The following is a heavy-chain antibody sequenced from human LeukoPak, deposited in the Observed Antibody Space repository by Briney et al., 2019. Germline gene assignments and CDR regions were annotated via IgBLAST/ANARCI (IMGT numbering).Heavy chain of an antibody. CDR2: TNRDGGRT. D-gene: IGHD2-21*02. J-gene: IGHJ4*02. CDR1: KFTFNNYA. Sequence: PGGSLRLSCTASKFTFNNYAMSWVRQTPGKGLEWVSGTNRDGGRTGYADSVKGRFTISRDNVKNSLYLQMNSLRVEDTAMYYCARDGLRRPPTPYCGGDCPLDYWGQGTLVSVSS. V-gene: IGHV3-20*04. CDR3: ARDGLRRPPTPYCGGDCPLDY.